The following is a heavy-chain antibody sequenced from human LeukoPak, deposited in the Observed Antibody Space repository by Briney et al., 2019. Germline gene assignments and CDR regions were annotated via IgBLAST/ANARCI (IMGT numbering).Heavy chain of an antibody. V-gene: IGHV4-34*01. Sequence: SETLSLTCAVYGGSFSGYYWSWIRQPPGKGLEWIGEINHSGSTNYNPSLKSRVTISVDTSKNQFSLKLSSVTAADTAVYYCARGAYHCSGGSCYVADFDYWGQGTLVTVSS. D-gene: IGHD2-15*01. CDR1: GGSFSGYY. CDR3: ARGAYHCSGGSCYVADFDY. J-gene: IGHJ4*02. CDR2: INHSGST.